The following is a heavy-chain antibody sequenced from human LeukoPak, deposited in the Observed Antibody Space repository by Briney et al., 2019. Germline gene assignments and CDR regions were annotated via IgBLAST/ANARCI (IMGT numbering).Heavy chain of an antibody. J-gene: IGHJ4*02. Sequence: GGSLRLSCAASGLTFSSYAMSWLRQAPGKGLEWVAVIWCDGSNKYYAVSEKGRFTISRDNSKNTLYLQMNSLRAEDTAVYYCARAGRYCSSTSCYYGGSGVDYWGQGTLVTVSS. D-gene: IGHD2-2*01. CDR3: ARAGRYCSSTSCYYGGSGVDY. CDR2: IWCDGSNK. CDR1: GLTFSSYA. V-gene: IGHV3-33*08.